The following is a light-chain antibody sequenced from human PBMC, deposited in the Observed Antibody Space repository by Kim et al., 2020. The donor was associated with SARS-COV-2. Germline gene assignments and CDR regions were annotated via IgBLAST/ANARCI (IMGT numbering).Light chain of an antibody. V-gene: IGLV3-21*04. Sequence: APGKTAGITCGGNNIGSKSVPWYQQQPDQAPVLVIYYDSDRPSGIPERFSGSNSGNTATLTISRVEAGDEADYYCQVWASSSDHPVFGGGTKLTVL. J-gene: IGLJ2*01. CDR1: NIGSKS. CDR2: YDS. CDR3: QVWASSSDHPV.